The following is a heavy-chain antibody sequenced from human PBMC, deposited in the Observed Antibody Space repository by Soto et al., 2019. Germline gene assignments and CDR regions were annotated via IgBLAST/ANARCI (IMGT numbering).Heavy chain of an antibody. CDR1: GGSISTSSYF. CDR3: ARHRWGSGSYSGLLDF. J-gene: IGHJ4*02. CDR2: VHYSGSA. D-gene: IGHD3-10*01. Sequence: LSLTCSVSGGSISTSSYFWGWIRQPPGKGLEWVGAVHYSGSANYRSSLQSRVTISVDTSQNQFSLRLRSVTAADTAVYYCARHRWGSGSYSGLLDFWGQGALVTVAS. V-gene: IGHV4-39*01.